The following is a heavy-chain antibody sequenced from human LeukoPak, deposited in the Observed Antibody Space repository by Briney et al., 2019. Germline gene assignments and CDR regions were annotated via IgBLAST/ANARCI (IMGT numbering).Heavy chain of an antibody. V-gene: IGHV3-33*06. CDR1: GFTFSSYG. CDR3: AKDFSDFWSGLDY. Sequence: GRSLRLSCAASGFTFSSYGMHWVRQAPGKGLEWVAVIWYDGSNKYYADSVKGRFTISRDNSKNTLYLQMNSLRAEDTAVYYCAKDFSDFWSGLDYWGQGTLVTVSS. J-gene: IGHJ4*02. CDR2: IWYDGSNK. D-gene: IGHD3-3*01.